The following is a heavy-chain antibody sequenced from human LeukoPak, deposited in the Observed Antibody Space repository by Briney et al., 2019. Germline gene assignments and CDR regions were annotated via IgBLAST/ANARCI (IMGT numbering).Heavy chain of an antibody. Sequence: PGGSLRLSCAASGFTFSSYDMHWVRQATGKGLEWVSAIGTAGDTYYPGSVKGRFTISRENAKNSLYLQMDSLRAGDTAVYYCARAVSGWYDVGYYFDNWGQGTLVTVSS. CDR2: IGTAGDT. J-gene: IGHJ4*02. D-gene: IGHD6-19*01. CDR1: GFTFSSYD. CDR3: ARAVSGWYDVGYYFDN. V-gene: IGHV3-13*01.